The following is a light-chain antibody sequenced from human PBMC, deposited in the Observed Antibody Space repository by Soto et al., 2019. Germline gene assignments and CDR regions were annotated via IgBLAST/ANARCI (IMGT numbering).Light chain of an antibody. CDR3: LQALQTPYT. Sequence: DIVMTQSPLSLPVTPGEPASISCRSSQTLLHSNGYNYLDWYLQKPGQSPQLLIYLGSNRASGVPDRFSGSGSGTDFTPKISRVEAEDVGVYYCLQALQTPYTFGQGTKLDIK. J-gene: IGKJ2*01. V-gene: IGKV2-28*01. CDR1: QTLLHSNGYNY. CDR2: LGS.